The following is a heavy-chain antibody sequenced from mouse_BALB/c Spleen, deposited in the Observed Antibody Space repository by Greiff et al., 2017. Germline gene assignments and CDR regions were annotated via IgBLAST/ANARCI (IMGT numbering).Heavy chain of an antibody. J-gene: IGHJ4*01. CDR2: INPSNGGT. V-gene: IGHV1S81*02. CDR3: TRSQVRRTMDY. D-gene: IGHD2-14*01. CDR1: GYTFTSYY. Sequence: QVQLQQSGAELVKPGASVKLSCKASGYTFTSYYMYWVKQRPGQGLEWIGEINPSNGGTNFNEKFKSKATLTVDKSSSTAYMQLSSLTSEDSAVYYCTRSQVRRTMDYWGQGTSVTVSS.